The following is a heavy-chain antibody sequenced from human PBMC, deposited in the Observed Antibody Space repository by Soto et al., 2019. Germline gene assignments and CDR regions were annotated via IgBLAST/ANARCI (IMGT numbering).Heavy chain of an antibody. V-gene: IGHV4-34*01. CDR2: INHSGST. J-gene: IGHJ4*02. Sequence: PSETLSLTCAVYGGSFSGYYWSWIRQPPGKGLEWIGEINHSGSTNYNPSLKGRVTISVDTSKNQFSLKLSSVTAADTAVYYCARGPATYYYDSSGYYSETDYWGQGTLVTVSS. CDR1: GGSFSGYY. D-gene: IGHD3-22*01. CDR3: ARGPATYYYDSSGYYSETDY.